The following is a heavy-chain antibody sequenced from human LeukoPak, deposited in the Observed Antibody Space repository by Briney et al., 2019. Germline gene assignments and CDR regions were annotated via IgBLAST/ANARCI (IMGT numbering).Heavy chain of an antibody. D-gene: IGHD3-16*01. CDR2: INAGNGNT. Sequence: ASVKVSCKASGYTFTSYAMHWVRQAPGQRLEWMGWINAGNGNTKYSQEFQGRVTITRDTSASTAYMELSSLRSDDTAVYYCASAKSKGENWFDPWGQGTLVTVSS. J-gene: IGHJ5*02. CDR3: ASAKSKGENWFDP. V-gene: IGHV1-3*01. CDR1: GYTFTSYA.